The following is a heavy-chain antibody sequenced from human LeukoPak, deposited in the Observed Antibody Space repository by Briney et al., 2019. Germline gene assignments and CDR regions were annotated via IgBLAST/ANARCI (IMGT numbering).Heavy chain of an antibody. CDR1: GFTFDDYA. CDR2: ISWNSGSI. V-gene: IGHV3-9*01. Sequence: GGSLRLSCAASGFTFDDYAMHWVRQAPGKGLEWVSGISWNSGSIGYADSVKGRFTISRDNAKNSLYLQMNSLRAEDTALYYCAKDVGHGSRGSHNYYYYYGMDVWGQGTTVTVSS. D-gene: IGHD3-10*01. CDR3: AKDVGHGSRGSHNYYYYYGMDV. J-gene: IGHJ6*02.